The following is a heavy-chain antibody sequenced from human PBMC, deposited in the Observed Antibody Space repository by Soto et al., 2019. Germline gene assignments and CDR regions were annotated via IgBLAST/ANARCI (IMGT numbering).Heavy chain of an antibody. V-gene: IGHV4-30-2*01. CDR3: ARGMTTVTTLDY. Sequence: SETLSLTCAVSGGSISSGGYSWSWIRQPPGKGLEWIGYIYHSGSTYYNPSLKSRVTISLDRSKKQFSLKLSSVTAAETAVYYCARGMTTVTTLDYWGQGTLVTVS. CDR2: IYHSGST. J-gene: IGHJ4*02. CDR1: GGSISSGGYS. D-gene: IGHD4-17*01.